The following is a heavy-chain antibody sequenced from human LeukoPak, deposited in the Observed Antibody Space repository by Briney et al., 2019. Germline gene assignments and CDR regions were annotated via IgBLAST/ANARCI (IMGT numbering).Heavy chain of an antibody. V-gene: IGHV1-69*13. D-gene: IGHD4-17*01. CDR1: GGTFSSYA. J-gene: IGHJ4*02. Sequence: VASVKVSCKASGGTFSSYAISWVRQAPGQGLEWMGGIIPIFGTANYAQKFQGRVTITADESTSTAYMELSSLSPEDTAVYYCARGYGYGDYEWYVGGYFDYWGQGTLVTVSS. CDR3: ARGYGYGDYEWYVGGYFDY. CDR2: IIPIFGTA.